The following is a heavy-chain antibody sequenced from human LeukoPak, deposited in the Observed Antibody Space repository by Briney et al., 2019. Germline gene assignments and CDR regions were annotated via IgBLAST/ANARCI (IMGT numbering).Heavy chain of an antibody. CDR3: ARDRTLYGMDV. CDR1: GGSISRYY. CDR2: IYYSGST. J-gene: IGHJ6*02. D-gene: IGHD1-7*01. V-gene: IGHV4-59*01. Sequence: PSETLSLTCTVSGGSISRYYWSWIRQPPGKGLEWIGYIYYSGSTNYNPSLKSRVTISVDTSKNQFSLKLSSVTAADTAVYYCARDRTLYGMDVWGQGTTVTVSS.